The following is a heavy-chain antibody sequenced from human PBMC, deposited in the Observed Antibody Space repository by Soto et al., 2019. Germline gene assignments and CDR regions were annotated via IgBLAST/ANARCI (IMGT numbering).Heavy chain of an antibody. Sequence: GASVKVSCKASGYTFTSYDINWVRQATGQGLEWMGWMNPNSGNTGYAQKFQGRVTMTRNTSISTAYMELSSLRSEDTAVYYCARVVYYYYGMDVWGQGTTVTVSS. V-gene: IGHV1-8*01. CDR1: GYTFTSYD. CDR3: ARVVYYYYGMDV. J-gene: IGHJ6*02. CDR2: MNPNSGNT. D-gene: IGHD3-16*02.